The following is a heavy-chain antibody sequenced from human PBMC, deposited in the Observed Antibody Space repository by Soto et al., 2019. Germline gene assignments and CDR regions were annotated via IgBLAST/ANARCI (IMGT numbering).Heavy chain of an antibody. D-gene: IGHD6-19*01. J-gene: IGHJ4*02. CDR3: ARDRFDSGWHGDFDY. V-gene: IGHV3-30-3*01. CDR1: GFTFDKNA. CDR2: ISYHGSKK. Sequence: QVQLVESGGGVVQPGRSLRLSCAASGFTFDKNAMHWVRQAPGKGLEWVALISYHGSKKDYGDSVQGRFTVSRDNSKDALYLQMNSLRNEDPAVYYCARDRFDSGWHGDFDYWGQGTLVTVSS.